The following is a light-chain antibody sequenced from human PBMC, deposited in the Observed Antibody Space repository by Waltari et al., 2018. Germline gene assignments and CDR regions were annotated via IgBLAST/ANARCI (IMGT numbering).Light chain of an antibody. V-gene: IGKV1-39*01. J-gene: IGKJ1*01. CDR1: QSIRRS. CDR3: QQSFSNLWT. CDR2: SAS. Sequence: DIQMTQSPSSLSASVGDRVTITCRARQSIRRSLNWYQQKPGKAPKLLIYSASSLKSGVPSRFSGSGSGTDVTLTISSLQPEDFATYHCQQSFSNLWTFGQGTKVDIK.